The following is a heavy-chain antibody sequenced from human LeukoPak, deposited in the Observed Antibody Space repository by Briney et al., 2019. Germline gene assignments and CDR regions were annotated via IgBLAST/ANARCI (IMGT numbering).Heavy chain of an antibody. D-gene: IGHD2-15*01. V-gene: IGHV4-39*07. CDR1: GGSISSSSYY. J-gene: IGHJ5*02. Sequence: SETLSLTCTVSGGSISSSSYYWGWIRQPPGKGLEWIGSIYYSGSTYYNPSLKSRVTISVDTSKNQFSLKLSSVTAADTAVYYCTRRPYCSGGSCYGTGAWFDPWGQGTLVTVSS. CDR3: TRRPYCSGGSCYGTGAWFDP. CDR2: IYYSGST.